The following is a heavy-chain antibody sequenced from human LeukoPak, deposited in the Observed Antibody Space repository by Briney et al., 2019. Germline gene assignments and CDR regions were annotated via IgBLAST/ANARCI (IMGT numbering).Heavy chain of an antibody. D-gene: IGHD1-26*01. V-gene: IGHV3-7*03. J-gene: IGHJ4*02. CDR2: MSPDGSQI. CDR3: AKIVETSGSYGQGYDY. CDR1: GFTFFSSW. Sequence: GGSLRLSCVASGFTFFSSWMSWVRQAPGKGLEWVADMSPDGSQILYVDSVRGRFTVSRDNAKNSLYLQMNSLRAEDTAVYYCAKIVETSGSYGQGYDYWGQGTLVTVSS.